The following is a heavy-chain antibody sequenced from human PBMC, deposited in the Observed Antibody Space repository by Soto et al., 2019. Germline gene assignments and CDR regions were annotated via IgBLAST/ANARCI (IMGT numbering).Heavy chain of an antibody. V-gene: IGHV5-10-1*01. CDR1: GYSFTSYW. Sequence: GSLKISCKGSGYSFTSYWISWVRQMPGKGLEWMGRIDPSDSYTNYSPSFQGHVTISADKSISTAYLQWSSLKASDTAMYYCARHPVAGVYYYYGMDVWGQGTTVTVSS. D-gene: IGHD6-19*01. J-gene: IGHJ6*02. CDR3: ARHPVAGVYYYYGMDV. CDR2: IDPSDSYT.